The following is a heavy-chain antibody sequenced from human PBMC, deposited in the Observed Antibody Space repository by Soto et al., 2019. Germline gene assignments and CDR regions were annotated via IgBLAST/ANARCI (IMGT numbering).Heavy chain of an antibody. Sequence: VQLLESGGGLGQPGGSLRLACTASGFTFNHYAMSWVRQAPGKGLEWVSAVSGRGGSTKYADSVKGRFIISRDSSNSTLYLQMDSRRCEDTAVYYCAKDSTVTTSLYFYYYGFDVWGQGTTVTVSS. D-gene: IGHD4-17*01. CDR2: VSGRGGST. V-gene: IGHV3-23*01. J-gene: IGHJ6*01. CDR3: AKDSTVTTSLYFYYYGFDV. CDR1: GFTFNHYA.